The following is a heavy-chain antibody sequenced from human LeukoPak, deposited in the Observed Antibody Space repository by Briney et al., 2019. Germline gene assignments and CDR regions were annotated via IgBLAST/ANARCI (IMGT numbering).Heavy chain of an antibody. CDR3: ARVDTAMADDAFDI. CDR1: GYSITTGYY. J-gene: IGHJ3*02. V-gene: IGHV4-38-2*02. D-gene: IGHD5-18*01. Sequence: SETLSLTCTVFGYSITTGYYWGWIWQPPGKGLEWIGSIYHSGSTFYNPSLKSRVTISVDMSKNQFSLNLSSVTAADTAVYHCARVDTAMADDAFDIWGQGTMVTVSS. CDR2: IYHSGST.